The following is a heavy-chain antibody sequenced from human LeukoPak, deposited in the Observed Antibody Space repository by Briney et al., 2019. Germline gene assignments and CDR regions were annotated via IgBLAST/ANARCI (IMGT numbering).Heavy chain of an antibody. CDR1: GYTLTSYA. D-gene: IGHD1-7*01. CDR3: AKPRGANWNYAFDY. J-gene: IGHJ4*02. CDR2: INAGNGNT. Sequence: ASVKVSCKASGYTLTSYAMHWVRQAPGQRLEWMGWINAGNGNTKYSQKFQGRVTITRDTSASTAYMELSSLRSEDTAVYYCAKPRGANWNYAFDYWGQGTLVTVSS. V-gene: IGHV1-3*01.